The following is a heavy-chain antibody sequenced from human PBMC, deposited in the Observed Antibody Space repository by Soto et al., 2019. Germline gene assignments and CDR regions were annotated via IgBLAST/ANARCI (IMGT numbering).Heavy chain of an antibody. CDR1: GGSISSSSYY. J-gene: IGHJ4*02. Sequence: SETLSLTCTVSGGSISSSSYYWGWIRQPPGKGLEWIGSIYYSGITYYNPALKIRVTISVDRSKNQFSLKLSSVTAADTAVYYCASLSAHAMVRGVDYWGQGTRVTVSS. D-gene: IGHD3-10*01. CDR2: IYYSGIT. V-gene: IGHV4-39*01. CDR3: ASLSAHAMVRGVDY.